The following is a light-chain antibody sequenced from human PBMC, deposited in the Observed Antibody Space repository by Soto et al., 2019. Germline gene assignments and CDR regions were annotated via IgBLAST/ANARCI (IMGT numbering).Light chain of an antibody. Sequence: EIVLTQSPDTLSLSPGERATLSCRASQSVRSSLAWYQQKPGQAPRLLIYDASNRATGIPARFSGSGSGTALTLTISSLEPEDFAVYYCQKRSNWPPEVTFGPGTKVDIK. CDR3: QKRSNWPPEVT. J-gene: IGKJ3*01. CDR2: DAS. CDR1: QSVRSS. V-gene: IGKV3-11*01.